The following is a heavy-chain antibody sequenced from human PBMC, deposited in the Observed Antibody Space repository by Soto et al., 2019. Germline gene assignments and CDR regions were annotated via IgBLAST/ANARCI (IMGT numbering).Heavy chain of an antibody. CDR3: ARWSRYYYASDH. J-gene: IGHJ4*02. CDR2: IYHSGST. Sequence: KPSETLSLTCAVSGGSISSSNWWSWVRQPPGKGLEWTGEIYHSGSTNYNPSLKSRVTISVDKSKNQFSLKLSSVTAADTAVYYCARWSRYYYASDHWGQGTLVTVSS. CDR1: GGSISSSNW. D-gene: IGHD3-10*01. V-gene: IGHV4-4*02.